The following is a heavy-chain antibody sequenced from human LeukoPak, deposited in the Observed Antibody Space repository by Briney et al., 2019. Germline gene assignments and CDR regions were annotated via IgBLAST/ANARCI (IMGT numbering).Heavy chain of an antibody. Sequence: ASVKVSCKASGFTFTSSAVQWVRQARGQRLEWIGWIVVGSGNTNYAQKFQERVTITRDMSTSTACMELSSLRSEDTAVYYCAADKDTAMAKIDYWGQGTLVTVSS. J-gene: IGHJ4*02. CDR3: AADKDTAMAKIDY. D-gene: IGHD5-18*01. CDR2: IVVGSGNT. CDR1: GFTFTSSA. V-gene: IGHV1-58*01.